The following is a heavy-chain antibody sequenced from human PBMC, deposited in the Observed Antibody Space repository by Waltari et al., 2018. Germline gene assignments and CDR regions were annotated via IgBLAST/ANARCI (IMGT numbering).Heavy chain of an antibody. D-gene: IGHD2-21*01. V-gene: IGHV3-7*01. CDR1: GFVFKAFW. Sequence: YLVYSGGGLAQSGGSLRLACAAFGFVFKAFWMTWVRQAPGRVLQGVASIKDDGSEKFYVDSVRGRFTISRDNARQSVFLQMDFLSVEDTATYYCQEGHYSDRWGQGTLVTVSS. CDR2: IKDDGSEK. CDR3: QEGHYSDR. J-gene: IGHJ4*01.